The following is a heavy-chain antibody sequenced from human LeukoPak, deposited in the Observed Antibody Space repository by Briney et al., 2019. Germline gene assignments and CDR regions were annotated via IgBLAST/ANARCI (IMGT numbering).Heavy chain of an antibody. CDR1: GFTFSNAW. CDR2: IKSKAEGETT. CDR3: ATVRGVLDY. D-gene: IGHD3-10*01. J-gene: IGHJ4*02. V-gene: IGHV3-15*01. Sequence: GGSLRLSCAVSGFTFSNAWMNWVRQAPGKGLEWVGRIKSKAEGETTDYAAPVKGRFTISRDDSKNTLYLQMNRLKTEDTAVYYCATVRGVLDYWGQGTLVTVSS.